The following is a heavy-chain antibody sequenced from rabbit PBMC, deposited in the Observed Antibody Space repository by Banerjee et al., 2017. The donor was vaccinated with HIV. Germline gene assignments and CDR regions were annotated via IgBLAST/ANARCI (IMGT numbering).Heavy chain of an antibody. V-gene: IGHV1S40*01. CDR3: ARALSVGYTADAFNL. J-gene: IGHJ4*01. D-gene: IGHD7-1*01. CDR2: IYAGSSGST. Sequence: QSLEESGGDLVKPGASLTLTCTASGFSFSSGYDMCWVRQAPGKGLEWIACIYAGSSGSTYYASWAKGRFTISKTSSTTVALQMTSLTAADTATYFCARALSVGYTADAFNLWGPGTLVTVS. CDR1: GFSFSSGYD.